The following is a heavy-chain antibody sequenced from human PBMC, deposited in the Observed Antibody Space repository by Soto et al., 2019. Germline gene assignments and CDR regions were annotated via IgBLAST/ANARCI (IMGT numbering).Heavy chain of an antibody. V-gene: IGHV1-8*01. CDR1: GYTFAGYD. CDR2: MNPNSGNT. CDR3: ARAYALDV. J-gene: IGHJ6*02. Sequence: QVQLVQSGAEVKKPGASVKVSCKASGYTFAGYDINWVRQATGQGLEWMGWMNPNSGNTGYAQKFQGRITMSRNTSISTGYMELRRLRSEDPAVYYCARAYALDVWGQGTTVTVSS.